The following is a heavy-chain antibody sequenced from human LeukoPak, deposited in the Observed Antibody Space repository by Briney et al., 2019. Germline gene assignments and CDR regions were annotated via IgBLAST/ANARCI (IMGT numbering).Heavy chain of an antibody. Sequence: GASVKVSCKASGYTFTSYDINWVRQATGQGLEWMGWMNPNSGNTGYAQKFQGRVTMTRNTSISTAYMELSSLRSEDTAVYYCARAQPPRDDFWSGYFVRQYYYYGMDVWGQGTTVTVFS. CDR1: GYTFTSYD. J-gene: IGHJ6*02. V-gene: IGHV1-8*01. CDR3: ARAQPPRDDFWSGYFVRQYYYYGMDV. CDR2: MNPNSGNT. D-gene: IGHD3-3*01.